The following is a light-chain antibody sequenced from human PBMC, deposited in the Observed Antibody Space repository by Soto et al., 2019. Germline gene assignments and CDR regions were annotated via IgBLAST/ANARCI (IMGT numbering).Light chain of an antibody. V-gene: IGKV1-5*01. CDR3: QQYNSYTRT. Sequence: DIHMTQSPSTLSASVGARVTITCRASQSISSWLAWYQQKPGKAPKLLIYDASSLESGVPSRFSGSGSGTEFTLTISSLQPDDFATYYCQQYNSYTRTFGQGTKVDI. CDR1: QSISSW. J-gene: IGKJ1*01. CDR2: DAS.